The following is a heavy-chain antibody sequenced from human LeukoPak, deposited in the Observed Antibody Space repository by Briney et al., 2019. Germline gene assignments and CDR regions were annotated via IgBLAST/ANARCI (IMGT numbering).Heavy chain of an antibody. J-gene: IGHJ4*02. CDR1: GFTFSTYN. Sequence: GGSLRLSCAASGFTFSTYNFNWVRQAPGKGLEWVSYISSNGDIIYYADSVKGRFTISRDNAKNSLYLQMNSLRAEDTAVYYCARAKGSYSFDYWGQGTLVTVSS. D-gene: IGHD3-10*01. V-gene: IGHV3-48*01. CDR3: ARAKGSYSFDY. CDR2: ISSNGDII.